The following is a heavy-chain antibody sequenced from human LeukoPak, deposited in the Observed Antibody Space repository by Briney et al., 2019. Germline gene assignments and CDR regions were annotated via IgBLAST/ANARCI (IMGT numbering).Heavy chain of an antibody. CDR3: AGTIESRPYYFDS. CDR1: SGSIRSHF. D-gene: IGHD6-6*01. Sequence: SETLSLTCTVSSGSIRSHFWSWIRQPPGKGLEWIGYIYDSGYTKYSPSLKSRVTISIDTSKNQFSLKLNSVTAADAAVYYCAGTIESRPYYFDSWGQGTLVTVSS. J-gene: IGHJ4*02. CDR2: IYDSGYT. V-gene: IGHV4-59*03.